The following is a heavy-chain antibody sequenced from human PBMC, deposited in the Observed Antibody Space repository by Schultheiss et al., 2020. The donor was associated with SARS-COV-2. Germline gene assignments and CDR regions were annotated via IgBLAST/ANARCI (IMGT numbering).Heavy chain of an antibody. J-gene: IGHJ3*02. CDR2: INHSGST. Sequence: GSLRLSCAVYGGSFSGYYWSWIRQPPGKGLEWIGEINHSGSTYYNPSLKSRVTISVDTSKNQFSLKLSSVTAADTAVYYCAQPKAYCGGDCYSHDAFDIWGQGTMVTVSS. D-gene: IGHD2-21*02. CDR1: GGSFSGYY. CDR3: AQPKAYCGGDCYSHDAFDI. V-gene: IGHV4-34*01.